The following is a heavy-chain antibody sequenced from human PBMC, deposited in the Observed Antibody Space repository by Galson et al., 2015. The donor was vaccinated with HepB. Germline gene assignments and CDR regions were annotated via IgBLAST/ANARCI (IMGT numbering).Heavy chain of an antibody. CDR3: AREGDGYNWAANGFDP. CDR1: GYTFTNSV. CDR2: ISAYNGNT. V-gene: IGHV1-18*01. J-gene: IGHJ5*02. Sequence: SVKVSCKASGYTFTNSVISWLRQAPGQGLEWMGWISAYNGNTNYGQKFQDRVTMPTDTSTSTAYMELRSLRSDDTAIYYCAREGDGYNWAANGFDPWGQGTRVPVSS. D-gene: IGHD5-24*01.